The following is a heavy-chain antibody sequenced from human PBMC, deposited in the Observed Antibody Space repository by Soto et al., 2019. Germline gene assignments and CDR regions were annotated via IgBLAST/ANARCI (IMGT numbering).Heavy chain of an antibody. CDR3: ARNDCSSTSCYFDY. J-gene: IGHJ4*02. D-gene: IGHD2-2*01. Sequence: SETLSLTCTVSGASISGFYWSWIRKSAGKGLQWIGRIYATGTTDYNPSLKSRVMMSVDTSKKQFSLKLSSVTAADTAVYYCARNDCSSTSCYFDYWGQGTLVTVSS. CDR1: GASISGFY. CDR2: IYATGTT. V-gene: IGHV4-4*07.